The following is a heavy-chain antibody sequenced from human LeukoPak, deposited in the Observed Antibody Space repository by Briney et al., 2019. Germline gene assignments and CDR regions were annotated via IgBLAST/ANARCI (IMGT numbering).Heavy chain of an antibody. CDR2: IKSKTDGGTT. Sequence: GGSLRLSCAASGFTFSNAWMSWVRQAPGKGLEWVGRIKSKTDGGTTDYAAPVKGRFTISRDDSKNTLYLQMNSLKTEDTAVYYCTTEDIVVVVAATTWFDYWGQGTLVTVSS. CDR3: TTEDIVVVVAATTWFDY. V-gene: IGHV3-15*01. D-gene: IGHD2-15*01. J-gene: IGHJ4*02. CDR1: GFTFSNAW.